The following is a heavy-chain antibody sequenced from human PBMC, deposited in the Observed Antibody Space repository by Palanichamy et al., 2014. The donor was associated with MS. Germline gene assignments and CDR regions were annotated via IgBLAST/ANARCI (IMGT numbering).Heavy chain of an antibody. J-gene: IGHJ5*02. CDR1: IHLHQVYD. CDR3: ARAVVPAAYWFDP. CDR2: MNPNSGNT. D-gene: IGHD2-2*01. Sequence: QVQLVQSGAEVKKPGASVKVSWQGFWIHLHQVYDINWVRQATGQGLEWMGWMNPNSGNTGFAQKFQGRVTMTRNTSISTAYMELSTLTSEDTAVYYCARAVVPAAYWFDPWGQGTLVTVSS. V-gene: IGHV1-8*01.